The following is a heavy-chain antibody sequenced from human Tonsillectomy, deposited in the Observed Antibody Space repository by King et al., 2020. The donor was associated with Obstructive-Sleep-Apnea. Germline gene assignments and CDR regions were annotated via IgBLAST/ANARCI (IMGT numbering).Heavy chain of an antibody. V-gene: IGHV5-51*01. CDR3: ARQRLGGTYGYYYGMDV. CDR1: GFSFSDYW. D-gene: IGHD1-26*01. J-gene: IGHJ6*02. Sequence: QLVQSGAEVKKPGESLKISCKGSGFSFSDYWIGGVRQMPGKGLEWLGIIYPGDSDTRYGPSFQGQGTISADKSMNTAYLQWTSLKSSDTANYYCARQRLGGTYGYYYGMDVWGQGTTVTVSS. CDR2: IYPGDSDT.